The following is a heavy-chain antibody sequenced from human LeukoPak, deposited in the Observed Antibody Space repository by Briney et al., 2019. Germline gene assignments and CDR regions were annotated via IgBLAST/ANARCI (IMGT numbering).Heavy chain of an antibody. CDR1: GYTFTGYY. D-gene: IGHD4-17*01. Sequence: GASVKVSCKASGYTFTGYYMHWVRQAPGQGLERVGWINPKNGGSNYAQKFQGRVTMTRDTSISTVYIELSRLRPDDTAVYYCARTEDDYGDYYFDSWGQGTLVTVSS. V-gene: IGHV1-2*02. CDR3: ARTEDDYGDYYFDS. CDR2: INPKNGGS. J-gene: IGHJ4*02.